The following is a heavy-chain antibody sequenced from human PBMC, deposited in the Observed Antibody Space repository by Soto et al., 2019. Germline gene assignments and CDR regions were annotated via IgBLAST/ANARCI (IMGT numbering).Heavy chain of an antibody. J-gene: IGHJ4*02. V-gene: IGHV3-7*01. CDR2: IKEDGGDK. D-gene: IGHD6-19*01. CDR3: ARDRWWLVH. CDR1: GFTFSGYW. Sequence: EVQLVESGGGVVQPGGSLRLSCAASGFTFSGYWMNWVRQAPGKGLEWVANIKEDGGDKYYVDSVKGRFTISRDNDKNSLYQKMNRLRAEETAVYYCARDRWWLVHWGQGTLVTVSS.